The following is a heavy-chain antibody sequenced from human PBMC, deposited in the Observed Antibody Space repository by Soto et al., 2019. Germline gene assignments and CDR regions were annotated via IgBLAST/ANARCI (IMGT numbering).Heavy chain of an antibody. J-gene: IGHJ6*02. D-gene: IGHD5-12*01. Sequence: SVKVSCKASGGTFSSYAISWVRQAPGQGLEWMGGIIPIFGTANYAQKFQGRVTITADESTSTAYMELSSLRSEDTAVYYCARDQGGYNYELHYYGMDVWGQGTTVTVSS. V-gene: IGHV1-69*13. CDR2: IIPIFGTA. CDR3: ARDQGGYNYELHYYGMDV. CDR1: GGTFSSYA.